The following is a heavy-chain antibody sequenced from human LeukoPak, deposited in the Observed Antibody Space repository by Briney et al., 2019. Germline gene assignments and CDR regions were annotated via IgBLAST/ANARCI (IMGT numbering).Heavy chain of an antibody. CDR1: GGSISSYY. V-gene: IGHV4-4*07. Sequence: SETLSLTCTVSGGSISSYYWSWIRQPAGKGLEWIGRIYTSGSTNYNASLKSRVSMSVDTSKNQFSLKLSSVTAADTAVFYCARENSGSHREFDYWGQGTLVTVSS. J-gene: IGHJ4*02. CDR3: ARENSGSHREFDY. D-gene: IGHD1-26*01. CDR2: IYTSGST.